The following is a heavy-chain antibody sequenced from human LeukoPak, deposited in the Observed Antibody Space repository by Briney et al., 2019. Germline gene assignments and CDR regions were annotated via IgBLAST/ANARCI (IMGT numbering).Heavy chain of an antibody. V-gene: IGHV3-7*01. CDR1: GFTVSSNY. CDR2: IKEDGSDK. D-gene: IGHD5-18*01. Sequence: GGSLRLSCAASGFTVSSNYMSWVRQAPGKGLEWVANIKEDGSDKYYVDSVKGRFTISRDNAKNSLYLQMNNLRAEDTAVYYCARDVGYFRFDYWGQGTLVTVSS. J-gene: IGHJ4*02. CDR3: ARDVGYFRFDY.